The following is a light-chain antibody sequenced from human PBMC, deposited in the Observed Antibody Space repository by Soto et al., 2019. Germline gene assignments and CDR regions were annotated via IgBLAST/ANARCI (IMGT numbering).Light chain of an antibody. CDR1: SSDVGGYNS. Sequence: QSALTQPPSASGSPGQSVTISCTGTSSDVGGYNSVSWYQQHPGKAPKLIIYEVSKRPSGVPDRFSGSKSGNTASLTVSGLQAEDEADYYCSSYAGSNNVVFGGGTKVTVL. V-gene: IGLV2-8*01. J-gene: IGLJ2*01. CDR2: EVS. CDR3: SSYAGSNNVV.